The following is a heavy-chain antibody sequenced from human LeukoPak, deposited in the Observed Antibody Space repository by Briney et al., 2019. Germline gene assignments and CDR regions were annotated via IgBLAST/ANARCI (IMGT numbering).Heavy chain of an antibody. D-gene: IGHD2-2*01. CDR3: ASGALVPAAMDY. J-gene: IGHJ4*02. CDR2: IYTSGST. CDR1: GGSISSGSYY. V-gene: IGHV4-61*02. Sequence: SETLSLTCTVSGGSISSGSYYWSWIRQPAGKGLEWIGRIYTSGSTNYNPSLKSRVTISVDTSKNQFSLKLSSVTAADTAVYYCASGALVPAAMDYWGQGTLVTVSS.